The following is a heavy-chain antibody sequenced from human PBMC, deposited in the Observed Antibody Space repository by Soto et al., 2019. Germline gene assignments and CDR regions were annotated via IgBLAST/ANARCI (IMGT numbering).Heavy chain of an antibody. D-gene: IGHD3-10*01. V-gene: IGHV3-74*01. CDR3: VRDQSYLYF. J-gene: IGHJ4*02. Sequence: GGSLRLSCAASGFTFSNYWMHWVRQAPGRGLVWVSHIDSDGSTTTYADSVEGRFTISRDNAKNTLYLQMNSLRAEDTAVYYCVRDQSYLYFWGLGTLVTVSS. CDR2: IDSDGSTT. CDR1: GFTFSNYW.